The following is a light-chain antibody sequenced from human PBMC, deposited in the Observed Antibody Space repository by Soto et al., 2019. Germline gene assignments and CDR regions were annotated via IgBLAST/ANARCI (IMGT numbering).Light chain of an antibody. Sequence: EIVLTQSPATLSLSPGERATLSCRASQSVSSYLAWYQQKPGQAPRLLIYDASNRATGIPARFSGSGSGTDFTLTISSREPEDFAVYYCQQRSNWRYTFGQGTKLEIK. CDR1: QSVSSY. V-gene: IGKV3-11*01. CDR3: QQRSNWRYT. J-gene: IGKJ2*01. CDR2: DAS.